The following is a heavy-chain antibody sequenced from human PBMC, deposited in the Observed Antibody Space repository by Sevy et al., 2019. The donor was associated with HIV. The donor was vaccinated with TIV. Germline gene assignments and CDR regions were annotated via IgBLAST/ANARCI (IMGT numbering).Heavy chain of an antibody. J-gene: IGHJ3*02. D-gene: IGHD3-22*01. V-gene: IGHV1-24*01. Sequence: ASVKVSCKVSGYTLTELSMHWVRQAPGKGLEWMGGFDPEDGETIYAQKFQGRVTMTEDTSIDTAYMELSSLRSEDTAVYYCATVATITMTLVAQDAFDIWGQGTMVTVSS. CDR2: FDPEDGET. CDR3: ATVATITMTLVAQDAFDI. CDR1: GYTLTELS.